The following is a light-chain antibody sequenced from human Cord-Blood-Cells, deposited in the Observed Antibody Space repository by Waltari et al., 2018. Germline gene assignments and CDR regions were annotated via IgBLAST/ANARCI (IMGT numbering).Light chain of an antibody. CDR1: SSDVGGSHY. CDR3: SSYTSSSTFVV. Sequence: QSALTQPASVSGSPGPSITISCTGTSSDVGGSHYVSWYQQHPAKAPKLMIYDVSQRPSGVSNRFAGSKSGNTASLTISGLQAEDEADYYCSSYTSSSTFVVFGGGTKLTVL. CDR2: DVS. J-gene: IGLJ2*01. V-gene: IGLV2-14*01.